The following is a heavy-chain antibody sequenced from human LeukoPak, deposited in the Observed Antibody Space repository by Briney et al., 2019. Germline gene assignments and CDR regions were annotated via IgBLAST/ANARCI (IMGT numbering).Heavy chain of an antibody. V-gene: IGHV3-21*04. Sequence: PGGSLRLSCVASGFTFSNYDMNWVRQAPGKGLEWVSFISSSSSYIYYADSVKGRFTISRDNAKKSLYLQMNSLRAEDTAVYYCATGVHGIAAAGDYYFDYWGQGTLVTVSS. CDR2: ISSSSSYI. CDR1: GFTFSNYD. CDR3: ATGVHGIAAAGDYYFDY. D-gene: IGHD6-13*01. J-gene: IGHJ4*02.